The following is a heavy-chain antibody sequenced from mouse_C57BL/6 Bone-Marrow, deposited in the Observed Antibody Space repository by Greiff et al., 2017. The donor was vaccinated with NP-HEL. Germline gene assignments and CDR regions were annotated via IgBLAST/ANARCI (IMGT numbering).Heavy chain of an antibody. Sequence: EVQLQQSGGGLVKPGGSLKLSCAASGFTFSDYGMHWVRQAPEKGLEWVAYISSGSSTIYYADTVKGRFTISRDHAKNTLFLQMTRLRSEDTAMYYCAYDPFDYWGQGTTLTVSS. CDR2: ISSGSSTI. CDR1: GFTFSDYG. J-gene: IGHJ2*01. CDR3: AYDPFDY. D-gene: IGHD2-3*01. V-gene: IGHV5-17*01.